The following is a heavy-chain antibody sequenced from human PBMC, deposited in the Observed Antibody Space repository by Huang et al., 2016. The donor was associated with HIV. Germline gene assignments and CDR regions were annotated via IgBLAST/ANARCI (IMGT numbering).Heavy chain of an antibody. CDR3: ARNHDFWRGRMFAISYFDV. Sequence: QMRFQESGPGLVKPSGTLSLTCNVSGGSINPGRYYWGWIRQPPGKGLEGGGSLYYTEKMNYDPSLKGRLTMSADTSKNQFSLNRSSVTAADTAIYYCARNHDFWRGRMFAISYFDVWGRGTLVTVAS. CDR2: LYYTEKM. D-gene: IGHD3-3*01. CDR1: GGSINPGRYY. V-gene: IGHV4-39*01. J-gene: IGHJ2*01.